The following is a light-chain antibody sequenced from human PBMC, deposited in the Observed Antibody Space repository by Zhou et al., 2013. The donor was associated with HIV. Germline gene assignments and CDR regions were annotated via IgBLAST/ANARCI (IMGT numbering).Light chain of an antibody. CDR3: QQLKSYPIT. CDR1: QSINSY. Sequence: DIQMTQSPSSLSASVGDRVTIICRASQSINSYLNWYQQKPGKAPKLLIYAASSLQSGVPLRFSGSGSGTEFTLTISSLQPEDFATYYCQQLKSYPITFGQGTRLEIK. J-gene: IGKJ5*01. V-gene: IGKV1-9*01. CDR2: AAS.